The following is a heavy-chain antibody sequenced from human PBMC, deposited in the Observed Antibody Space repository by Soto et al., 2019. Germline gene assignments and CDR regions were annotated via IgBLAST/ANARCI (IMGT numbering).Heavy chain of an antibody. Sequence: LRLSCAASGFTFSAEWMSWVRLAPGKGPEWVASINQDGSDQYYVDSVRGRFTISRDNARISLYLQMNSLRAEDTAVYYCARTTYWGQGALVTVSS. J-gene: IGHJ4*02. CDR2: INQDGSDQ. CDR1: GFTFSAEW. CDR3: ARTTY. V-gene: IGHV3-7*01.